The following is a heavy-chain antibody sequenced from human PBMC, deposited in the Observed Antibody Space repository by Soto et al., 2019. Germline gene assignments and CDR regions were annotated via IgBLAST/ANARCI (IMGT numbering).Heavy chain of an antibody. CDR2: ISSNGGST. CDR1: GFTFSSYA. CDR3: VKARAYYYDSSPWFDP. V-gene: IGHV3-64D*08. Sequence: GGSLRLSCSASGFTFSSYAMHWVRQAPGKGLEYVSAISSNGGSTYYADSVKGRFTISRDNSKNTLYLQMSSLRAEDTAVYYCVKARAYYYDSSPWFDPWGQGTLVTVSS. D-gene: IGHD3-22*01. J-gene: IGHJ5*02.